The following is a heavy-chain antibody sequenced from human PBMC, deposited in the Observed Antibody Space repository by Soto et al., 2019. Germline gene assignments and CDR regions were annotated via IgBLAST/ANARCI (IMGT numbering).Heavy chain of an antibody. J-gene: IGHJ3*01. CDR2: ISQTGENI. D-gene: IGHD2-8*02. CDR3: AKDLEAYVDHWGWAFDV. Sequence: GGSMRLSCSAGGFSFGSYAMSWVRQAAWKGLDWVSSISQTGENIYYADSVKGRFTASRDNSKNTLYLQINSLRADYTAIYYCAKDLEAYVDHWGWAFDVWGQGTMVTVSS. V-gene: IGHV3-23*01. CDR1: GFSFGSYA.